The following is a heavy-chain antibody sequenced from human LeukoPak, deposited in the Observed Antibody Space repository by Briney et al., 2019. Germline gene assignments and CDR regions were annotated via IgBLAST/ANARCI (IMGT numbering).Heavy chain of an antibody. CDR2: TNSDGSST. CDR1: GFTFSSYW. D-gene: IGHD5-18*01. Sequence: GGSLRLSCAASGFTFSSYWMHWVRQAPGKGLVWVSRTNSDGSSTSYADSVKGRFTISRGNAKNTLYLQMNSLRAEDTAVYYCARGAGGYSYGWGQGTLVTVSS. CDR3: ARGAGGYSYG. V-gene: IGHV3-74*01. J-gene: IGHJ4*02.